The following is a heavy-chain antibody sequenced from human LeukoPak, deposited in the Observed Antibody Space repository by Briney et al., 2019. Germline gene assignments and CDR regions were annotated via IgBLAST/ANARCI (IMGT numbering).Heavy chain of an antibody. CDR1: GYSFTSYW. D-gene: IGHD2-2*01. CDR2: IYPGDSDI. J-gene: IGHJ3*02. Sequence: GESLKISCKGSGYSFTSYWIGWVRQMPGKGLEWTGIIYPGDSDIRYSPSFQGQVIISAHKSISTAYLQWSSLKASDTAIYYCARSCSSTSCYLTDAFDIWGQGTMVTVSS. CDR3: ARSCSSTSCYLTDAFDI. V-gene: IGHV5-51*01.